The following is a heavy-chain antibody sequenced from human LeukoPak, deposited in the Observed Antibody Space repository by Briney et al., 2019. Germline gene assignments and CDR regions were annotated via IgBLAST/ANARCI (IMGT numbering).Heavy chain of an antibody. V-gene: IGHV1-2*02. Sequence: ASVKVSCKASAYTFTGYYMHWMRQAPGQGLEWMGWINPNSGGTKYAQKFQGRVTMTSDTSIATAYMDLSSLRYDDTAVYYCASPDYYGSGSYRFDPCGQGNLVTVSS. D-gene: IGHD3-10*01. CDR2: INPNSGGT. CDR3: ASPDYYGSGSYRFDP. J-gene: IGHJ5*02. CDR1: AYTFTGYY.